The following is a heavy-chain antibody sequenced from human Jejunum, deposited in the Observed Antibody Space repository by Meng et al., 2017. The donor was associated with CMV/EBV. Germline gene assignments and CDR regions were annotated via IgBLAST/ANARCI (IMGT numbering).Heavy chain of an antibody. V-gene: IGHV3-15*01. CDR3: TTAYGGSFSN. J-gene: IGHJ4*02. CDR1: GFLFSNAW. CDR2: IKSKADGETT. D-gene: IGHD1-26*01. Sequence: EVEQVESGGGLVKPGESLRLSCAASGFLFSNAWMSWVRQGPGKGLEWVGRIKSKADGETTDYASPVKGRFTISRDDSKNTLYLEMNSLKTEDTAIYYCTTAYGGSFSNWGQGTLVTVSS.